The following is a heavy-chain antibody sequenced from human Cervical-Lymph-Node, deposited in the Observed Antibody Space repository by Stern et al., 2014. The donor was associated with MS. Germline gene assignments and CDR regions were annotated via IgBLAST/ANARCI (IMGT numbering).Heavy chain of an antibody. CDR2: INSDGSST. J-gene: IGHJ6*02. D-gene: IGHD3/OR15-3a*01. Sequence: EVQLVESGEGLVQPGGSLRLSCAASGFTVSSYWMHWVRQGPEKGLEWVSRINSDGSSTSYADSVKGRFTISRDNAKNTLSLQMNSLRAEDTAVYYCVRDTYDMSFLLGWTGGMDVWGQGTTVTVSS. V-gene: IGHV3-74*01. CDR1: GFTVSSYW. CDR3: VRDTYDMSFLLGWTGGMDV.